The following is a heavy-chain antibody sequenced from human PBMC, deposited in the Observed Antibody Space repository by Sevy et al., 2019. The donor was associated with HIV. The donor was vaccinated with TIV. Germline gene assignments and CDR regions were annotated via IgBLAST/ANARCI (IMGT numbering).Heavy chain of an antibody. Sequence: GGSLRLSCSASEFTFSSYAMSWVRQAPGKGLEWVSSISGSGRFTYYADFVEGRFMISRDNSKNTLSVQMNSLRAEDTAVYYCAKGFCSCATCPRDYYYYGLDVWGQGTTVTVSS. CDR2: ISGSGRFT. V-gene: IGHV3-23*01. D-gene: IGHD2-15*01. J-gene: IGHJ6*02. CDR3: AKGFCSCATCPRDYYYYGLDV. CDR1: EFTFSSYA.